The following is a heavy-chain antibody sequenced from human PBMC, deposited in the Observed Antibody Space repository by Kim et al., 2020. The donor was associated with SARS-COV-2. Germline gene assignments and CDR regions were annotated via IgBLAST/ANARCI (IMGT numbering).Heavy chain of an antibody. D-gene: IGHD3-16*01. CDR3: AREGGGGVVGFDY. Sequence: GGSLRLSCAASGFTFSSYWMSWVRQAPGKGLEWVANIKQDGSEKYYVDSVKGRFTISRDNAKNSLYLQMNSLRAEDTAVYYCAREGGGGVVGFDYWGQGTLVTVSS. V-gene: IGHV3-7*01. CDR1: GFTFSSYW. CDR2: IKQDGSEK. J-gene: IGHJ4*02.